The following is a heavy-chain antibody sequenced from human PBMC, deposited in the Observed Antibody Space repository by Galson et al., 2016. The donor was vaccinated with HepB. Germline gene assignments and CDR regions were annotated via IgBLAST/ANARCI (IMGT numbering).Heavy chain of an antibody. D-gene: IGHD3-10*01. CDR1: GGSVSSSSYY. Sequence: SETLSLTCIVSGGSVSSSSYYWGWIRQPPGKGLEWIGSIYHSGNTYYNASLNSRVSISVDTSKNQFSLRLSSVTAADTAVYYCARDRSSGSGNFGYWGQGTLVTASS. J-gene: IGHJ4*02. CDR3: ARDRSSGSGNFGY. V-gene: IGHV4-39*07. CDR2: IYHSGNT.